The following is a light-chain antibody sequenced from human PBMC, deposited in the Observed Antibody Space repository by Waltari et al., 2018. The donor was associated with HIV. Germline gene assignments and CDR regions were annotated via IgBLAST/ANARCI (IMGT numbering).Light chain of an antibody. V-gene: IGKV3-20*01. CDR3: QQYGSPPRT. CDR2: GAS. J-gene: IGKJ1*01. Sequence: EIVLTQSPATLSLSPGERAILSCRASQTIRDTFLACYQQSPGQAPTLLISGASTRATGIPDRFSGNGSGTEFTLTISRLEPADLAVYYCQQYGSPPRTFGQGTKVEIK. CDR1: QTIRDTF.